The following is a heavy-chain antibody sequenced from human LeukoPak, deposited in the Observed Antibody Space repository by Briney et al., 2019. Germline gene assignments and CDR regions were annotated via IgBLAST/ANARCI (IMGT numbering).Heavy chain of an antibody. J-gene: IGHJ6*02. CDR2: IDPSDSYT. Sequence: VESPVISCKDSGHSFTSYWISWVRQMPGKGLEWMGRIDPSDSYTNYSPSFQGHVTISVDKSISTAYLQWTSLKSSDSAMYYCARRGYYYYGMDVWGQ. D-gene: IGHD3-10*01. V-gene: IGHV5-10-1*01. CDR1: GHSFTSYW. CDR3: ARRGYYYYGMDV.